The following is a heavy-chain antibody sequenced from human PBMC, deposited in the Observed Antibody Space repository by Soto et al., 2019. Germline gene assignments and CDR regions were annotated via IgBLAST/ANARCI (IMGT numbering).Heavy chain of an antibody. CDR1: GYSFTSYW. Sequence: GESLKISCKGSGYSFTSYWIGWVRQMPGKGLEWMGIIYPGDSDTRYSTSFQGQVTISADKSISTAYLQWSSLKASDTAMYYCAVSRDGYNDGPAKFDYWGQGTLVTVSS. CDR3: AVSRDGYNDGPAKFDY. J-gene: IGHJ4*02. V-gene: IGHV5-51*01. D-gene: IGHD5-12*01. CDR2: IYPGDSDT.